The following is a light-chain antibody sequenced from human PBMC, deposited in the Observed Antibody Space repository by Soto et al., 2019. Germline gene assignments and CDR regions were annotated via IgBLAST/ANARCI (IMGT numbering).Light chain of an antibody. CDR3: CSYAGSYPL. CDR1: SSDVGGYNY. V-gene: IGLV2-11*01. Sequence: QSALTQPRSVSGSPGQSVTISCTGTSSDVGGYNYVSWYQQHPGKAPKLMIYDVSKRPSGVPDRFSGSKSGNTASLTISGLQAGDGVIYYCCSYAGSYPLFGGGP. J-gene: IGLJ2*01. CDR2: DVS.